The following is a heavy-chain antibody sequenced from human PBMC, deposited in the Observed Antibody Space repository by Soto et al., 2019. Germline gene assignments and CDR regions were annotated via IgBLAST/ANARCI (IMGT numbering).Heavy chain of an antibody. D-gene: IGHD1-7*01. CDR1: GFTFSSYA. V-gene: IGHV3-23*01. CDR2: VSGSSGSK. CDR3: AKDWCSGTTCYCLEN. J-gene: IGHJ4*02. Sequence: EVQLLESGGGLVQPGGSLRLSCAASGFTFSSYAMSWVRQAPGKGLEWVSSVSGSSGSKSYADSVKGRFTISRDNSKSTGYLQMNSLRAEDTAVYFCAKDWCSGTTCYCLENWGQGTLVTVSS.